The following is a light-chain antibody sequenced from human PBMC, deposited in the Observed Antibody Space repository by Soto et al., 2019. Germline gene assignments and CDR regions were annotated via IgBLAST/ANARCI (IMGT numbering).Light chain of an antibody. CDR1: QNISVW. Sequence: DIQMTQSPSTLSASVGDGVTITCRASQNISVWLAWYQQRPGKATKFLIYDASSLETWVPSRFSGSGSGTEFTLTIRSLHPDDFATYYCQQYDSSSPTVGQGTKLEIK. CDR3: QQYDSSSPT. CDR2: DAS. J-gene: IGKJ2*01. V-gene: IGKV1-5*01.